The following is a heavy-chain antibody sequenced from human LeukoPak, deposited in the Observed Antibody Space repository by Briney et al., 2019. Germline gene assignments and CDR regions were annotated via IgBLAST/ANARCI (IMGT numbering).Heavy chain of an antibody. Sequence: GGSLRLSCAASGFTFSKAWMSWVRQAPGKGLEWVGQIKSKTDGGTTDYAAPVKGRFTISRDGSKNSLYLLMNSLKTEDTAVYYCTTEDYGDYVPDYWGQGTPVTVSS. V-gene: IGHV3-15*01. CDR3: TTEDYGDYVPDY. D-gene: IGHD4-17*01. CDR2: IKSKTDGGTT. CDR1: GFTFSKAW. J-gene: IGHJ4*02.